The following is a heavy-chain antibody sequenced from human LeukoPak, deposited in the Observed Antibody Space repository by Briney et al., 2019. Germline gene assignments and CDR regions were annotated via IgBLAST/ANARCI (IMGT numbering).Heavy chain of an antibody. V-gene: IGHV4-4*07. D-gene: IGHD3-22*01. CDR1: GGSISSYY. J-gene: IGHJ4*02. Sequence: SETLSLTCSVSGGSISSYYWSWIRQPAGKGLEWIGRIYTSGSTNYNPSLKSRVTMSVDTSKNQFSLKLSSMTAADTAVYYCARAGDSSGYEYYFDYWGQGTLVTVSS. CDR3: ARAGDSSGYEYYFDY. CDR2: IYTSGST.